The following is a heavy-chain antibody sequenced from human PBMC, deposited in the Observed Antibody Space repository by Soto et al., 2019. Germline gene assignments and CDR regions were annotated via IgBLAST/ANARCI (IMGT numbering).Heavy chain of an antibody. CDR3: ARGAFSSIWLFYYHNGMDV. J-gene: IGHJ6*01. D-gene: IGHD6-13*01. CDR1: GRPFSSYA. V-gene: IGHV1-69*06. CDR2: IIPIFGTA. Sequence: SVKVSFKASGRPFSSYAISLVRQAPGQYLEWMGGIIPIFGTANYAQKFQGRVTITADKSMNTSYMELGSHTSVDTAVYYIARGAFSSIWLFYYHNGMDVWGQGTTVTVSS.